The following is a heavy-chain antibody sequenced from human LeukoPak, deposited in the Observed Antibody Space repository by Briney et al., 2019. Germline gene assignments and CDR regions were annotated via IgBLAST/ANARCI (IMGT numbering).Heavy chain of an antibody. Sequence: ASVKVSCKASGYTFTGYYIHWVRQAPGQGFEWMGWINPDSGGTNYAQKFQGRVTMTRDTSIGTAYMELSRLRSDDTAVYYCARENGELRLIDYWGQGTLVTVSS. CDR3: ARENGELRLIDY. D-gene: IGHD1-26*01. J-gene: IGHJ4*02. CDR1: GYTFTGYY. V-gene: IGHV1-2*02. CDR2: INPDSGGT.